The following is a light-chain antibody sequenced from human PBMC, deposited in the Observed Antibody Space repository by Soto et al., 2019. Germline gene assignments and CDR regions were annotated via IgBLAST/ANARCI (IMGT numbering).Light chain of an antibody. CDR1: SSNIGAGHD. CDR2: RNT. J-gene: IGLJ3*02. Sequence: QLVLTQPPSVSGAPGQRVIITCTGSSSNIGAGHDVHWYQQLPPTAPKVLIYRNTTRPSGVPDRFSASKSGTSASLAITGLQAEDEADYYCQSYDKSLSASVFGGGTKLTVL. CDR3: QSYDKSLSASV. V-gene: IGLV1-40*01.